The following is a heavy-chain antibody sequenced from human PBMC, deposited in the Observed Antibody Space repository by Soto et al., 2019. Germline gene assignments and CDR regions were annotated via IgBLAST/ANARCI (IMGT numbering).Heavy chain of an antibody. D-gene: IGHD5-12*01. CDR3: TTGAGDGYKYYFDY. V-gene: IGHV3-15*01. CDR2: IKSKTDGGTT. J-gene: IGHJ4*02. CDR1: GFTFSNAW. Sequence: DVQLVESGGGLVKPGGSLRLSCAASGFTFSNAWMSWVRQAPGKGLEWVGRIKSKTDGGTTDYAAPVKGRFTISRDDSKNTLYLQMNSLKTEDTAVYYCTTGAGDGYKYYFDYWGQGTLVTVSS.